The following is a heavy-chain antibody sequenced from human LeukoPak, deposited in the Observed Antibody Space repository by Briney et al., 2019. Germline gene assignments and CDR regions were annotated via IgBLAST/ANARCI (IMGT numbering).Heavy chain of an antibody. CDR2: ISSSSSYI. CDR3: ERDFKLYCSSTSCYPY. J-gene: IGHJ4*02. Sequence: GGSLRLSCAASGFTFSSYSMNWVRQAPGKGLEWVSSISSSSSYIYYADSVKGRFTISRDNAKNSLYLQMNSLRAEDTAVYYCERDFKLYCSSTSCYPYWGQGTLVTVSS. V-gene: IGHV3-21*01. D-gene: IGHD2-2*01. CDR1: GFTFSSYS.